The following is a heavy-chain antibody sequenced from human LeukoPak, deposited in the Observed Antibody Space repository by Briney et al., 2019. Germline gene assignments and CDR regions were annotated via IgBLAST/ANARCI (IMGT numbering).Heavy chain of an antibody. CDR1: GFTFSSYA. J-gene: IGHJ6*02. V-gene: IGHV3-23*01. Sequence: PGGSLRLSCAASGFTFSSYAMSWVRQAPGKGLEWVSAISGSGGSTYYADSVKGRFTISRDNSKNTLYLQMNSLRAEDTAVYYCAETRGLVGATTYYYYGMDVWGQGTTVTVSS. CDR3: AETRGLVGATTYYYYGMDV. CDR2: ISGSGGST. D-gene: IGHD1-26*01.